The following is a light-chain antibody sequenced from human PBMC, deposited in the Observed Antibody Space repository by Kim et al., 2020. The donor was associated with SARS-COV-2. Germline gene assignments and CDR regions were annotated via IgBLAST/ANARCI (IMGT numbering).Light chain of an antibody. J-gene: IGLJ1*01. CDR2: DVD. V-gene: IGLV2-14*03. CDR1: SSDSGSTNY. CDR3: ISYAARLTFV. Sequence: GQSITVSRTGASSDSGSTNYDSWYQLPPGKVPNLVIFDVDMRPSGISSRFSGSKSGNKASLTIAGLQPEDEADYFCISYAARLTFVFGTGTKVTVL.